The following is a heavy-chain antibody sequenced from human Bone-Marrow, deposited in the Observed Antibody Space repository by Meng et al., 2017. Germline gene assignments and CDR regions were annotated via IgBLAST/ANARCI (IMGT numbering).Heavy chain of an antibody. CDR2: IKSNSDGGTT. CDR1: GFTFSNAW. CDR3: ATGAAAADH. J-gene: IGHJ4*02. V-gene: IGHV3-15*01. Sequence: GESLKISCAASGFTFSNAWMSWVRQAPGKGLEWVGRIKSNSDGGTTDYAAPVKGRFTISRDDSKNTLYLQMNSLITEDTAVYFCATGAAAADHWGQGTLVTVSS. D-gene: IGHD6-13*01.